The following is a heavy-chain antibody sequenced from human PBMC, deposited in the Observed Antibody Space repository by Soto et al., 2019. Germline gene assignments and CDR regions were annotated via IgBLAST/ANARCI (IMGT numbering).Heavy chain of an antibody. D-gene: IGHD2-15*01. J-gene: IGHJ5*02. CDR1: GFSLSTSGVG. Sequence: QITLKESGPTLVKPTQTLTLTCTFSGFSLSTSGVGVGWIRQPPGKALEWVALIYWDDDKRYSPSLRSRLTITKDTSKSQVVLTMTNMDPVDTATYSCAHRFDYSACSGCGFDPWGQATLVTVSS. CDR3: AHRFDYSACSGCGFDP. CDR2: IYWDDDK. V-gene: IGHV2-5*02.